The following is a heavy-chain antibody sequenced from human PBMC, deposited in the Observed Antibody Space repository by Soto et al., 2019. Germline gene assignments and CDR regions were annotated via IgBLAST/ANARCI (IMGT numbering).Heavy chain of an antibody. CDR3: EGIYSGSPGGTLRY. D-gene: IGHD1-26*01. Sequence: TLSLTCTVSGGSISSGGYYWSWIRQHPGKGLEWIGYIYYSGSTYYNPSLKSRVTVSVDTSKNQFSLKLSSVTAADTAVYYCEGIYSGSPGGTLRYWGQGTLVTVSS. V-gene: IGHV4-31*03. CDR2: IYYSGST. J-gene: IGHJ4*02. CDR1: GGSISSGGYY.